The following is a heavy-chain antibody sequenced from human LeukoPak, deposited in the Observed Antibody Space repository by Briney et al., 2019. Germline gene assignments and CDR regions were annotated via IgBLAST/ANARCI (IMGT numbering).Heavy chain of an antibody. CDR2: INHSGST. CDR1: GGSFSGYY. V-gene: IGHV4-34*01. Sequence: SETLSLTCAVYGGSFSGYYWSWIRQPPGKGLEWIGEINHSGSTNYNPSLKSRVTISVDTSKNQFSLKLSSVTAADTAVHYCARGGLHSFFGVVNYYYGMDVWGQGTTVTVSS. CDR3: ARGGLHSFFGVVNYYYGMDV. D-gene: IGHD3-3*01. J-gene: IGHJ6*02.